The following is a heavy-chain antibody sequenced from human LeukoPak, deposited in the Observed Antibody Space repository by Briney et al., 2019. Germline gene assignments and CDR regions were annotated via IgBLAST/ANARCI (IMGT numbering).Heavy chain of an antibody. J-gene: IGHJ5*02. D-gene: IGHD6-13*01. CDR3: ARSPYSSSWYPFAP. V-gene: IGHV4-38-2*02. CDR1: GYSISSGYY. CDR2: IYTSGST. Sequence: SETLSLTCTVSGYSISSGYYWGWIRQPPGKGLEWIGRIYTSGSTNYNPSLKSRVTMSVDTSKNQFSLKLTSVTAADTAVYYCARSPYSSSWYPFAPWGQGTLVTVSS.